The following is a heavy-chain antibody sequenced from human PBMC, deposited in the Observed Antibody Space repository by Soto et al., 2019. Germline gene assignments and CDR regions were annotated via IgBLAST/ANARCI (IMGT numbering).Heavy chain of an antibody. Sequence: TGGSLRLSCAASGFTFSSYAMSWVRQAPGKGLEWVSAISGSGGSTYYADSVTGRFTISRDNSKNTLYLQMNSLRAEDTAVYYCAKDRKSSPPRGELRFLEWLPRPADYWGQGTLVTVSS. J-gene: IGHJ4*02. V-gene: IGHV3-23*01. CDR1: GFTFSSYA. CDR2: ISGSGGST. CDR3: AKDRKSSPPRGELRFLEWLPRPADY. D-gene: IGHD3-3*01.